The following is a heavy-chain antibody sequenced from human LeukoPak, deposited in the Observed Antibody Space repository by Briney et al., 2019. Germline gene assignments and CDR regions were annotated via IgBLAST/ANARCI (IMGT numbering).Heavy chain of an antibody. D-gene: IGHD3-10*01. J-gene: IGHJ6*03. CDR1: GYTFTGYC. V-gene: IGHV1-2*02. CDR2: INPNSGGT. CDR3: ARDGGYGSGSYRVYYYYMDV. Sequence: ASVKVSCKASGYTFTGYCMHWVRQAPGQGLEWMGWINPNSGGTNYAQKLQGRVTMTRDTSISTAYMGLSRLRSDDTAVYYCARDGGYGSGSYRVYYYYMDVWGKGTTVTVSS.